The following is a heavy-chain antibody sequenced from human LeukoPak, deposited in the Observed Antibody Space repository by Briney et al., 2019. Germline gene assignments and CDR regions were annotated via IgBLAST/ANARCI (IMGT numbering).Heavy chain of an antibody. CDR3: ARGIEGSSSH. V-gene: IGHV3-21*01. CDR2: ISSSSSYI. CDR1: GFTFSGYS. D-gene: IGHD6-6*01. J-gene: IGHJ4*02. Sequence: GRPRRLSCAASGFTFSGYSMNWVRQAPGKGLEWVSSISSSSSYIYYADSVKGRFTISRDNAKNSLYLQMNSLRAEDTAVYYCARGIEGSSSHWGQGTLVTVSS.